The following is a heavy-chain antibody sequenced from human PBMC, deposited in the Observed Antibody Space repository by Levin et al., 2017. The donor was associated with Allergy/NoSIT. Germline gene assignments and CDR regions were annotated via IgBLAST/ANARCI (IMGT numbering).Heavy chain of an antibody. D-gene: IGHD3-16*02. CDR3: ARAGGVAPYYVWGSYRHNDY. Sequence: GESLKISCKASGYTFTSYGISWVRQAPGQGLEWMGWISAYNGNTNYAQKLQGRVTMTTDTSTSTAYMELRSLRSDDTAVYYCARAGGVAPYYVWGSYRHNDYWGQGTLVTVSS. J-gene: IGHJ4*02. CDR2: ISAYNGNT. CDR1: GYTFTSYG. V-gene: IGHV1-18*01.